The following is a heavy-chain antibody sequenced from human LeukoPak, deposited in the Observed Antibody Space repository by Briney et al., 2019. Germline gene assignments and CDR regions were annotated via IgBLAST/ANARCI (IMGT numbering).Heavy chain of an antibody. D-gene: IGHD6-19*01. J-gene: IGHJ6*02. CDR3: ARAQWLPPRGDYYYGMDV. CDR1: GGSISSGGHY. V-gene: IGHV4-31*03. CDR2: IYYSGST. Sequence: PSETLSLTCTVSGGSISSGGHYWSWIRQHPGKGLEWIGYIYYSGSTYYNPSLKSRVTISVDTSKNQFSLKLSSVTAADTAVYYCARAQWLPPRGDYYYGMDVWGQGTTVTVSS.